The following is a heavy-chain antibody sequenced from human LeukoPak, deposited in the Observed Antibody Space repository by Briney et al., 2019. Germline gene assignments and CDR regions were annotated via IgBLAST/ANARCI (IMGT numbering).Heavy chain of an antibody. D-gene: IGHD4-23*01. Sequence: SETLSLTCTVSNDSISSYCCSWVRQPPGKGLEWIGFMCPSGRTDYNASLKSRVTMSLDTSKNQLSMELSFLTAADTAVYYCATSYDGKTAPYDLWGHGTLVTVSS. V-gene: IGHV4-4*08. CDR1: NDSISSYC. CDR3: ATSYDGKTAPYDL. CDR2: MCPSGRT. J-gene: IGHJ5*02.